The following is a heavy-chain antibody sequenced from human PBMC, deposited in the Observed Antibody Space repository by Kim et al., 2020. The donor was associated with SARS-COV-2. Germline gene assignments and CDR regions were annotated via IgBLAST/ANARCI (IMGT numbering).Heavy chain of an antibody. J-gene: IGHJ6*02. CDR3: ARDYMVRGVITNRPAYYYYYGMDV. V-gene: IGHV4-31*03. CDR1: GGSISSGGYY. Sequence: SETLSLTCTVSGGSISSGGYYWSWIRQHPGKGLEWIGYIYYSGSTYYNPSLKSRVTISVDTSKNQFSLKLSSVTAADTAVYYCARDYMVRGVITNRPAYYYYYGMDVWGQGTTVTVSS. CDR2: IYYSGST. D-gene: IGHD3-10*01.